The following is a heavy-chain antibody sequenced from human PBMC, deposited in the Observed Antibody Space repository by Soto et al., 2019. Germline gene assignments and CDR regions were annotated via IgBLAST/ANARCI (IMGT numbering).Heavy chain of an antibody. CDR2: ISAYNGNT. Sequence: QVQLVQSGAEVKKPGASVKVSCKASGYTFTSYGISWVRQAPGQGLERMGWISAYNGNTNYAQKLQGTVTMTTVTSTITAYMELRNLRSDDRAVYYCARAPGWYSGSYMIDSWGQGTLVTVST. D-gene: IGHD1-26*01. J-gene: IGHJ4*02. CDR3: ARAPGWYSGSYMIDS. V-gene: IGHV1-18*01. CDR1: GYTFTSYG.